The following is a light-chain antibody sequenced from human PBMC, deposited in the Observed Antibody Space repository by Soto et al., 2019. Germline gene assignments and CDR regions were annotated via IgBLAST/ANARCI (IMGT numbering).Light chain of an antibody. V-gene: IGKV3-20*01. CDR3: QQYGSSPRYT. Sequence: EIVLTQSPGTLSLSPGDRATLSCRASQSISSSYLAWYQQKPGQAPRLLIYGASNRATGIPVRFSGSGSGTDFTLTISRLEPEDFAVYYCQQYGSSPRYTFGQGTKLDIK. CDR1: QSISSSY. J-gene: IGKJ2*01. CDR2: GAS.